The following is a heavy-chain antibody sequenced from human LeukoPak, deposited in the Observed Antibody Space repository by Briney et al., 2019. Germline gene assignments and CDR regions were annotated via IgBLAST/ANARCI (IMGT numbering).Heavy chain of an antibody. CDR3: ARDVAEPVFYDT. CDR2: ISNSGDNK. J-gene: IGHJ4*02. CDR1: GFTFYNYA. Sequence: GGSLRLSCAASGFTFYNYAMAWVRQAPGKGLEWVSSISNSGDNKYYADAVKGRFTISRDNSKNTVYLQMYSLRVEDTARYYCARDVAEPVFYDTWGQGTLASVSS. V-gene: IGHV3-23*01. D-gene: IGHD2-8*01.